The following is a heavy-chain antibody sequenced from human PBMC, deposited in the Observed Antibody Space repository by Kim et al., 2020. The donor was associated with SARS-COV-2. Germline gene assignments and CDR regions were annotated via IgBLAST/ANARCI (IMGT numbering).Heavy chain of an antibody. Sequence: SETLSLTCTVSGGSISSSSYYWGWIRQPPGKGLEWIGSIYYSGSTYYNPSLKSRVTISVDTSKNQFSLKLSSVTAADTAVYYCARHFGLAAAGTWFDPWGQGTLVTVSS. CDR2: IYYSGST. D-gene: IGHD6-13*01. J-gene: IGHJ5*02. V-gene: IGHV4-39*01. CDR3: ARHFGLAAAGTWFDP. CDR1: GGSISSSSYY.